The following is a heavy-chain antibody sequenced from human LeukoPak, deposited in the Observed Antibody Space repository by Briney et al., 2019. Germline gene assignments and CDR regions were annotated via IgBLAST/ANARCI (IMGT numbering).Heavy chain of an antibody. CDR3: ATEGAVTVRGFDY. Sequence: SETLSLTCAVYGGSFSGYYWSWIRQPPGKGLEWIGEINHSGSTNYNPSLKSRVTISVDTSKNQFSLKLSSVTAADTAVYYCATEGAVTVRGFDYWGQGTLVTVSS. V-gene: IGHV4-34*01. J-gene: IGHJ4*02. CDR2: INHSGST. CDR1: GGSFSGYY. D-gene: IGHD3-10*02.